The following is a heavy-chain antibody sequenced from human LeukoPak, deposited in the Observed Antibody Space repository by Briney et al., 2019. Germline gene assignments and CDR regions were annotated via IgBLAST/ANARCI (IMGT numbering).Heavy chain of an antibody. CDR2: IRSGGTNT. Sequence: GGSLRLSCAASGFTFRSFSMNWVRQAPGKGLEWASYIRSGGTNTDYTGSVKGRFTISRDNAKNALYLQMNSLRAEDTAVYYCARMNYVSSGWGAPFDYWGQGTLVTVSS. CDR3: ARMNYVSSGWGAPFDY. V-gene: IGHV3-48*04. CDR1: GFTFRSFS. D-gene: IGHD1-7*01. J-gene: IGHJ4*02.